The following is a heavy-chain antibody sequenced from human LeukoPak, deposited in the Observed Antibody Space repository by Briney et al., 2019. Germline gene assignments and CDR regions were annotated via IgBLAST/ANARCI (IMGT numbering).Heavy chain of an antibody. J-gene: IGHJ4*02. CDR2: ISSSSSYI. V-gene: IGHV3-11*06. D-gene: IGHD1-26*01. CDR1: GFTFSDYY. CDR3: AGEGYSGSYLVS. Sequence: GALRLSCAASGFTFSDYYMSWIRQAPGKGLEWVSSISSSSSYIYYADSVKGRFTISRDNAKNSLYLQMKSLRAEDTAVYYCAGEGYSGSYLVSWGQGTLVTVSS.